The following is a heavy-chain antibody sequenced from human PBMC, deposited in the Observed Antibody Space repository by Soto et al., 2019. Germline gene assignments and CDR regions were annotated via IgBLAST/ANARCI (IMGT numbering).Heavy chain of an antibody. V-gene: IGHV5-51*01. CDR3: ARGYCTTTICDPWFDP. Sequence: GESLKISCTGIGYSFTTYWIGWVRQMPGKGLEWMGIIYPGDSDTRYSPPFQGQVTISADKSITTVYLQWSSLKASDTAMYYCARGYCTTTICDPWFDPWGQGTLVT. CDR1: GYSFTTYW. J-gene: IGHJ5*02. CDR2: IYPGDSDT. D-gene: IGHD2-2*01.